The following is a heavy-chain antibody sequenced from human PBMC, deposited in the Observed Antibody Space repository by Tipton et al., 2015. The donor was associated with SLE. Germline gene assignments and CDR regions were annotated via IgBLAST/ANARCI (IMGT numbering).Heavy chain of an antibody. J-gene: IGHJ6*03. Sequence: TLSLTCTVSGGSIRSYYWSWIRQPPGKGLEWIGYIYYSGSTNYNPSLKSRVTISVDTSKNQFSLKLSSVTAADTAVYYCAREGRYPYYYYYMDVWGKGTTVTVSS. CDR3: AREGRYPYYYYYMDV. CDR2: IYYSGST. D-gene: IGHD2-2*01. V-gene: IGHV4-59*01. CDR1: GGSIRSYY.